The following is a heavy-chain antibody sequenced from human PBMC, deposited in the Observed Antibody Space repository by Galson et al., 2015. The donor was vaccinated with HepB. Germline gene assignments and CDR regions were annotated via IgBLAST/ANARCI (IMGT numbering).Heavy chain of an antibody. D-gene: IGHD2-21*01. V-gene: IGHV3-33*01. Sequence: SLRLSCAASGFIFSNYGMHWVRQAPGKGLEWVAVIWYDGSKKYYADSVKGRFTISRDNSKNTLYLQMNSLRAEDTAVYYCARGAPLAYCGGDCYSVFDYWGQGTLVTVSS. CDR1: GFIFSNYG. CDR2: IWYDGSKK. CDR3: ARGAPLAYCGGDCYSVFDY. J-gene: IGHJ4*02.